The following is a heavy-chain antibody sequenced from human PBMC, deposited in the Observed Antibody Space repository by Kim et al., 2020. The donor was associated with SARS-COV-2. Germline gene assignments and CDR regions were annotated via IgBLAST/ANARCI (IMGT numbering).Heavy chain of an antibody. J-gene: IGHJ2*01. Sequence: GGSLRLSCVASGFAFDSYTLSWVRQAPGKGLEWVAAIRNTGLNTYYAESVEGRFTISRDNSESTLSLQMNNLRADDTATYYCAKDPGGGWYRNWHFNFWGHGTLVTVSS. CDR2: IRNTGLNT. CDR1: GFAFDSYT. V-gene: IGHV3-23*01. D-gene: IGHD6-19*01. CDR3: AKDPGGGWYRNWHFNF.